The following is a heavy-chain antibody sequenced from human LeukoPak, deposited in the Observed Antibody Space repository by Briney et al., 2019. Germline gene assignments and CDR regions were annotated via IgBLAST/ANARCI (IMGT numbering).Heavy chain of an antibody. Sequence: PSETLSLTCAVSAGSISSRNWWSWVRQSPGKGLEWIGEMSHSGSTNYNPSLESRVTMSVDKSKNQFSLKLSSVTAADTAVYYCARVPRHDYGDFKFDYWGQGTLVTVSS. CDR2: MSHSGST. D-gene: IGHD4-17*01. CDR1: AGSISSRNW. J-gene: IGHJ4*02. V-gene: IGHV4-4*02. CDR3: ARVPRHDYGDFKFDY.